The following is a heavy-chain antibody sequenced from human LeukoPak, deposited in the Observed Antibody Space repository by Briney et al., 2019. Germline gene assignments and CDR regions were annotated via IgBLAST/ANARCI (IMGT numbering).Heavy chain of an antibody. D-gene: IGHD3/OR15-3a*01. CDR2: MNPNSGNT. J-gene: IGHJ3*02. V-gene: IGHV1-8*03. CDR3: ARFRTGRAFDI. Sequence: ASVKVSCKASGYTFTSYDIHWARQATGQGLEWMGWMNPNSGNTGYAQKFQGRVTITRNTSISTAYMELSSLRSEDTAVYYCARFRTGRAFDIWGQGTMVTVSS. CDR1: GYTFTSYD.